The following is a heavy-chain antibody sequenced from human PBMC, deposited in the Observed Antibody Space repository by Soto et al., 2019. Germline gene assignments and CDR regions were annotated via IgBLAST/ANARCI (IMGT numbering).Heavy chain of an antibody. Sequence: EVQLVESGGGLVQPGRSLRLSCAASGFTFDDYAMHWVRQAPGKGLEWVSGISWNSGSIGYADSVKGRFTISRDNAKNSLYLQMNSLRAEDTALYYCAKDMVQDPPGRVPAAQHGMDVWGQGTTVTVSS. CDR3: AKDMVQDPPGRVPAAQHGMDV. J-gene: IGHJ6*02. V-gene: IGHV3-9*01. D-gene: IGHD2-2*01. CDR1: GFTFDDYA. CDR2: ISWNSGSI.